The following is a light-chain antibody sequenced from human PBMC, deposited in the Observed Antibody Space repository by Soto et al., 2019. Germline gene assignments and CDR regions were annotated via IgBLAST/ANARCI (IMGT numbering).Light chain of an antibody. CDR2: AAS. Sequence: DSQMPQSPSSLSASVGDRVTITCRASQGISNYLAWYQQKPGKVPKLLIFAASTLQSGVPSRFSGSGSGTDFTLTISSLQPEDVATYYCQKYNSGPRTFGQRTKVDI. J-gene: IGKJ1*01. V-gene: IGKV1-27*01. CDR1: QGISNY. CDR3: QKYNSGPRT.